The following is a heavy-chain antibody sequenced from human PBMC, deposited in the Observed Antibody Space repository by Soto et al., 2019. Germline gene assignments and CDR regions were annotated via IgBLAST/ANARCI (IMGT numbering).Heavy chain of an antibody. CDR3: ARDIVVVPAATLPFDY. CDR2: INPSGGST. Sequence: ASVKVSCKASGYTFTSYYMHWLRQAPGQGLEWMGIINPSGGSTSYAQKFQGRVTMTRDTSTSTVYMELSSLRSEDTAVYYCARDIVVVPAATLPFDYWGQGTLVTVSS. V-gene: IGHV1-46*01. D-gene: IGHD2-2*01. J-gene: IGHJ4*02. CDR1: GYTFTSYY.